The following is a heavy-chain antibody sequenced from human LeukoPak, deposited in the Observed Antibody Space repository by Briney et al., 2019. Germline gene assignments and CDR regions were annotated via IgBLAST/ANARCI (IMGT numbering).Heavy chain of an antibody. Sequence: SETLSLTCTVSGGSISSSSYYWGWIRQPPGKGLEWIGSIYYSGSTYYNPSLKSRVTISVDTSKNQFSLKLSSVTAADTAVYYCARRYDFWSGYCISGYYYYYMDVWGKGTTVTVSS. CDR2: IYYSGST. J-gene: IGHJ6*03. V-gene: IGHV4-39*07. D-gene: IGHD3-3*01. CDR1: GGSISSSSYY. CDR3: ARRYDFWSGYCISGYYYYYMDV.